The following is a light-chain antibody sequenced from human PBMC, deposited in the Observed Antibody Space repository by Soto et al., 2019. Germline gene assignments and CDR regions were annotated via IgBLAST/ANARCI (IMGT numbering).Light chain of an antibody. V-gene: IGKV3D-20*02. CDR1: QSVSTNY. CDR2: DAS. Sequence: EIVLTQSPGTLSLSPGERATLSCRASQSVSTNYVAWYQQKPGQAPRLLIYDASNRATGIPARFSGSGSGTDFTLTISRLEPEDFAVYYCQQRSNWPITFGQGTRLEIK. J-gene: IGKJ5*01. CDR3: QQRSNWPIT.